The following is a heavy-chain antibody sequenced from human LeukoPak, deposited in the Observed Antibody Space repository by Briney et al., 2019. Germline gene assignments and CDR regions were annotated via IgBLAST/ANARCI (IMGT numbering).Heavy chain of an antibody. V-gene: IGHV4-59*12. CDR3: ARAEVNQLLHHWFDP. CDR1: GGSISSYY. CDR2: IYYSGST. D-gene: IGHD2-2*02. J-gene: IGHJ5*02. Sequence: PSETLSLTCTVSGGSISSYYWSWIRQPPGKGLEWIGYIYYSGSTNYNPSLKSRVTMSVDTSKNQFSLKLSSVTAADTAVYYCARAEVNQLLHHWFDPWGQGTLVTVSS.